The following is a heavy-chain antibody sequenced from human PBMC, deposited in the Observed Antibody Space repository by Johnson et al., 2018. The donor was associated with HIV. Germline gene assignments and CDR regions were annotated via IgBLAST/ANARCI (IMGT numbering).Heavy chain of an antibody. Sequence: VQLVESGGGVVQPGRSLRLSCAASGFTFSNYAMHWVRQAPGKGLEWVAVISYDGSNKYYADSVKGRFTISRDNSKNTLYLQMNSLRAGDTAVYYCAREGGGSLDDAFDIWGQGTMVTVSS. D-gene: IGHD1-26*01. J-gene: IGHJ3*02. CDR2: ISYDGSNK. V-gene: IGHV3-30*04. CDR1: GFTFSNYA. CDR3: AREGGGSLDDAFDI.